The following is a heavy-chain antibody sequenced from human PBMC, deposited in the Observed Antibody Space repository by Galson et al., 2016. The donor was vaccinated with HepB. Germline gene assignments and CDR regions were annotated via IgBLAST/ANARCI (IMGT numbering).Heavy chain of an antibody. Sequence: SLRLSCAASGFTFSSYAMHWVRQAPGKGLEWVAVILYDGGSKYYADSVKGRFTISRDKSRNTVDLQMDSLRPEDTAVYYCAKDPEYSAYEGVSWGQGTLVAVSS. D-gene: IGHD5-12*01. CDR3: AKDPEYSAYEGVS. CDR2: ILYDGGSK. J-gene: IGHJ5*02. CDR1: GFTFSSYA. V-gene: IGHV3-30*18.